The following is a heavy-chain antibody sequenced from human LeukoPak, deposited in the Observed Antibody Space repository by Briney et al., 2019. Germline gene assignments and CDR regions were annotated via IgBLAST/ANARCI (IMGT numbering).Heavy chain of an antibody. V-gene: IGHV1-69*13. CDR2: IIPIFGTA. CDR3: ARGKYNLDAFDI. D-gene: IGHD1-14*01. J-gene: IGHJ3*02. Sequence: SVKVSCKASGGTFSSYAISWVRQAPGQGLEWMGGIIPIFGTANYAQKFQGRVTITADESTSTAYMELSSLRSEDTAVYYCARGKYNLDAFDIWGQGTMVTVSS. CDR1: GGTFSSYA.